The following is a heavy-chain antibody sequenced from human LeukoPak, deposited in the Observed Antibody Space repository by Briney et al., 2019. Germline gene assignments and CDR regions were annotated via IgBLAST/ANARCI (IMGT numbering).Heavy chain of an antibody. Sequence: VASVKVSCKASGYTFTSYDINWVRQATGQGLEWMGWMNPNSGNTGYAQKFQGRVTMTTDTSTSTAYMELRSLRSDDTAVYYCARASLIAAAGTRSWFDPWGQGTLVIVSS. CDR3: ARASLIAAAGTRSWFDP. CDR1: GYTFTSYD. CDR2: MNPNSGNT. V-gene: IGHV1-8*02. J-gene: IGHJ5*02. D-gene: IGHD6-13*01.